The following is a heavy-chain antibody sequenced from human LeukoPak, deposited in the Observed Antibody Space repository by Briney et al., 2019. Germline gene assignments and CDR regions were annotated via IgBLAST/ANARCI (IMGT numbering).Heavy chain of an antibody. CDR2: IYSGGST. Sequence: PGGSLRLSCAASGFTFSSYSMTWVRQAPGKGLEWVSVIYSGGSTYYADSVKGRFTISRDNSKNTLYLQMNSLRAEDTAVYYCARYDYMDVWGKGTTVTISS. CDR1: GFTFSSYS. V-gene: IGHV3-66*01. J-gene: IGHJ6*03. CDR3: ARYDYMDV.